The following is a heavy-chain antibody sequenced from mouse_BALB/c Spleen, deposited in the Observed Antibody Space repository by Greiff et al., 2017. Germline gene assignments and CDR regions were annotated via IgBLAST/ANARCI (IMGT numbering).Heavy chain of an antibody. CDR1: GYSFTGYY. J-gene: IGHJ1*01. CDR3: ARRDYYYGSSYWYFDV. V-gene: IGHV1-31*01. CDR2: INPYNGAT. D-gene: IGHD1-1*01. Sequence: EVQLQQSGPELVKPGASVKISCKASGYSFTGYYMHWVKQSHVKSLEWIGRINPYNGATSYNQNFKDKASLTVDKSSSTAYMELHSLTSEDSAVYYCARRDYYYGSSYWYFDVWGAGTTVTVSS.